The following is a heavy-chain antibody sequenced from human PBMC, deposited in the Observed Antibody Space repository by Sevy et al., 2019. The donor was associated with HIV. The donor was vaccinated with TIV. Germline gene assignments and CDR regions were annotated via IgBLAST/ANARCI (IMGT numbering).Heavy chain of an antibody. Sequence: SETLSLTCTVSGGSISSYYWSWIRQPPGKGLEWIGYIYYSGGTNYNPSLKSRVTISVDMSKNQFSLKLTSVTAADTAMYYCAREGGIAAATFDYWGQGTPVTVSS. CDR1: GGSISSYY. CDR3: AREGGIAAATFDY. V-gene: IGHV4-59*01. CDR2: IYYSGGT. J-gene: IGHJ4*02. D-gene: IGHD6-13*01.